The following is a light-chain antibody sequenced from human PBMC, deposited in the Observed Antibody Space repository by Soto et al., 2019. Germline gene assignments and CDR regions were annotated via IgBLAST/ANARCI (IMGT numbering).Light chain of an antibody. J-gene: IGKJ5*01. V-gene: IGKV3-15*01. CDR3: QQYNNWLIT. Sequence: EIVLTQSPDTLSLSPGERATLSCMASQSVSSNLAWYQQKPGQAPRLLIYGASTRATGIPARFSGSGSGTEFTLTISSLQSEDFAVYYCQQYNNWLITFGQGTRLEIK. CDR2: GAS. CDR1: QSVSSN.